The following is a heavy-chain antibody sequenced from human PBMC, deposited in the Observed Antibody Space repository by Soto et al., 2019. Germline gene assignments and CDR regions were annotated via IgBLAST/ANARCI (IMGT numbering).Heavy chain of an antibody. V-gene: IGHV4-31*03. J-gene: IGHJ4*02. CDR3: ARAQWYSGSYADY. D-gene: IGHD1-26*01. CDR1: GGSISSGGYY. CDR2: IYYSGST. Sequence: SETLSLTCTVSGGSISSGGYYWSWIRQHPGKGLEWIGYIYYSGSTYYNPSLKSRVTISVDTSKNQFSLKLSSETAADTAVYYCARAQWYSGSYADYWGQGTLVTVSS.